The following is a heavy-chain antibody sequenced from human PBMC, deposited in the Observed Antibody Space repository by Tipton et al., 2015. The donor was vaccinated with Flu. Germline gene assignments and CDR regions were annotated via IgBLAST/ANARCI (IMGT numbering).Heavy chain of an antibody. Sequence: TLSLTCTVSGGSLSSYYWSWIRQPAGKGLEWIGEINHSGSTNYNPSLKSRVTISVDTSKNQFSLKLSSVTAADTAVYYCARGYCSGGSCSYWYFDLWGRGTLVTVSS. CDR1: GGSLSSYY. CDR2: INHSGST. J-gene: IGHJ2*01. D-gene: IGHD2-15*01. CDR3: ARGYCSGGSCSYWYFDL. V-gene: IGHV4-34*01.